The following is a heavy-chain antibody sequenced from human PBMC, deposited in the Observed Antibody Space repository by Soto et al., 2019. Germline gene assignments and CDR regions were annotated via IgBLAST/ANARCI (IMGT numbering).Heavy chain of an antibody. Sequence: AGGSLRLSCVGSGFILTNYTMNWVRQAPGTGLEWVSTIDGRSNYKYYSESVKGRFTITRDNSKNTLFLQMNSLRPEDTAIYFCAKSYDLWSPYLSFGDQRDPWGQGTLVTVSS. V-gene: IGHV3-21*04. CDR1: GFILTNYT. CDR2: IDGRSNYK. CDR3: AKSYDLWSPYLSFGDQRDP. D-gene: IGHD3-3*01. J-gene: IGHJ5*02.